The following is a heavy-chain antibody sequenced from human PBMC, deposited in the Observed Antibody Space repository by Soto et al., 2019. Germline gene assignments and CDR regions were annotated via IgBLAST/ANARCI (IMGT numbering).Heavy chain of an antibody. J-gene: IGHJ5*02. CDR2: INAGNGNT. CDR1: GYTFTSYA. Sequence: ASVKVSCKASGYTFTSYAMHWVRQAPGQRLEWMGWINAGNGNTKYSQKFQGRVTMTTDTSTSTVYMELGSLTSDDTAVYYCARHQIAAAGICWFDPWGQGTLVTVSS. CDR3: ARHQIAAAGICWFDP. V-gene: IGHV1-3*01. D-gene: IGHD6-13*01.